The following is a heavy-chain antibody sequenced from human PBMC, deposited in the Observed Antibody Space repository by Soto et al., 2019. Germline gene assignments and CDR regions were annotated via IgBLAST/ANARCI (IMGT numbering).Heavy chain of an antibody. CDR2: IWYDGSNK. V-gene: IGHV3-33*01. D-gene: IGHD3-22*01. CDR1: GFTFSSYG. Sequence: QVQLVESGGGVVQPGRSLRLSCAASGFTFSSYGMHWVRQAPDKGLEWVAVIWYDGSNKYYADSVKGRFTISRDNSKNTLYLQMNSLRAEDTAVYYCARDVSLRVVVIDYWGQGTLVTVSS. J-gene: IGHJ4*02. CDR3: ARDVSLRVVVIDY.